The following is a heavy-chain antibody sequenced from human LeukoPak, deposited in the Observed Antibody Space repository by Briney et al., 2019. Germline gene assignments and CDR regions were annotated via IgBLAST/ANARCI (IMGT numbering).Heavy chain of an antibody. CDR1: GGSISSYY. V-gene: IGHV4-4*07. CDR3: ARDHPYIVVVPERGDYYYYMDV. J-gene: IGHJ6*03. CDR2: IYTSGST. Sequence: SETLSLTCTVSGGSISSYYWSWIRQPAGKGLEWIGRIYTSGSTNYNPSLKSRVTMSVDTSKNQFSLKLSSVTAADTAVYYCARDHPYIVVVPERGDYYYYMDVWGKGTTVTVSS. D-gene: IGHD2-2*01.